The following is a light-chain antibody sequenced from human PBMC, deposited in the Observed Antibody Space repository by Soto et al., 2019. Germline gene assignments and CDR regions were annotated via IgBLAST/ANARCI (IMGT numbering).Light chain of an antibody. CDR1: TSNIGSNT. CDR3: STWDYSLNGWV. Sequence: QSVLTQPPSASGTPGQRVSFSCSGSTSNIGSNTVNWYQQLPGTAPKILIYSNSQRPSGVPERFSGSKSGTSASLAISGLQSEDEAGYYCSTWDYSLNGWVFGGGTKLTVL. J-gene: IGLJ3*02. V-gene: IGLV1-44*01. CDR2: SNS.